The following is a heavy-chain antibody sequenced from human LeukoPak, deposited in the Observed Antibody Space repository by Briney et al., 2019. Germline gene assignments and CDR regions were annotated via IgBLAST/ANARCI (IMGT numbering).Heavy chain of an antibody. Sequence: PGGSLRLSCAASGFTFSRNAMSWVRQAPGKGLEWVSVISGSGGRTYYRDSVKGRFTISRDNSKNTLYLQMNSLRAEDTAVYYCAKEGGYSYASPFDYWGQGTLVTVSS. D-gene: IGHD5-12*01. J-gene: IGHJ4*02. CDR2: ISGSGGRT. V-gene: IGHV3-23*01. CDR3: AKEGGYSYASPFDY. CDR1: GFTFSRNA.